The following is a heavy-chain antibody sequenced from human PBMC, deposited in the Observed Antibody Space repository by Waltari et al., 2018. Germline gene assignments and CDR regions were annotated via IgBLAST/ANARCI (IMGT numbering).Heavy chain of an antibody. V-gene: IGHV3-21*01. Sequence: EVQLVESGGGLVKPGGYLRLSCAASGFTFISYSMNWVRQAPGKGLEWVSSISYSSSSMYYADSVKGRFTVSRDNARNSLYLQMNSLRAEDTAVYYCARVGPLDSSGYSDEYWGQGTLVTVSS. CDR2: ISYSSSSM. D-gene: IGHD3-22*01. CDR1: GFTFISYS. CDR3: ARVGPLDSSGYSDEY. J-gene: IGHJ4*02.